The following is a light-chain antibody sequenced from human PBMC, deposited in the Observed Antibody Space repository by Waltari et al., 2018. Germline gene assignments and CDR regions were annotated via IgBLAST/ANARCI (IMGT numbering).Light chain of an antibody. CDR3: SSYTSSSTFV. J-gene: IGLJ1*01. Sequence: QSALTQPASVSGSPGQSITIPCTGTSSDVGGYNHVSWFQQHPGKAPKVMIYGVSNRPSGVTNRFSGSKSGNTASLTISGLQAEDEADYYCSSYTSSSTFVFGTGTKVTVL. CDR1: SSDVGGYNH. V-gene: IGLV2-14*01. CDR2: GVS.